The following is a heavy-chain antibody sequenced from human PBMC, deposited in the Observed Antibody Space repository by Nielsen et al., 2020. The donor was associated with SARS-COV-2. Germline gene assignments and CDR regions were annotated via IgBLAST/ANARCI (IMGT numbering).Heavy chain of an antibody. J-gene: IGHJ3*01. V-gene: IGHV3-23*01. CDR1: GFTFNIYA. D-gene: IGHD3-10*01. Sequence: GGSLRLSCAASGFTFNIYAMAWVRRAPGRGLQWVTRVSASGGSTYYTDSVKGRFSISRDNSKNTLFLQMHSLRVEDTALYYCAKDGVVRGDALDLWGQGTMVTVSS. CDR3: AKDGVVRGDALDL. CDR2: VSASGGST.